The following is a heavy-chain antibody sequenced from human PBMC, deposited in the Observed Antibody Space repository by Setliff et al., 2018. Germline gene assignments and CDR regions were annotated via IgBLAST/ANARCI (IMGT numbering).Heavy chain of an antibody. CDR2: ISHSGST. CDR3: AGGRRYDYGWDFDY. J-gene: IGHJ4*02. D-gene: IGHD4-17*01. Sequence: GWIRQPPGKGLEWIGSISHSGSTYYNPSLRSRVTISLDTSKNQFSPKLTSVTAADTAVYYCAGGRRYDYGWDFDYWGQGTLVTVSS. V-gene: IGHV4-38-2*02.